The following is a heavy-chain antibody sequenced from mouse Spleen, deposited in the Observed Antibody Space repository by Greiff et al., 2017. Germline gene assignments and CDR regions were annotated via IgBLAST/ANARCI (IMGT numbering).Heavy chain of an antibody. V-gene: IGHV3-6*01. CDR3: AREGPYFDY. J-gene: IGHJ2*01. Sequence: DVKLQESGPGLVKPSQSLSLTCSVTGYSITSGYYWNWIRQFPGNKLEWMGYISYDGSNNYNPSLKNRISITRDTSKNQFFLKLNSVTTEDTATYYCAREGPYFDYWGQGTTLTVSS. CDR2: ISYDGSN. CDR1: GYSITSGYY.